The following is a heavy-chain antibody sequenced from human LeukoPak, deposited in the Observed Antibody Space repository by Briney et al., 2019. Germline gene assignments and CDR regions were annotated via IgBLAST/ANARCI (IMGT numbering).Heavy chain of an antibody. CDR3: ASSAVGPWYFDY. D-gene: IGHD4-23*01. CDR2: ISAYNGNT. Sequence: ASVKVSCKASGYTFTSYGISWVRQAPGQGLEWMGWISAYNGNTNYAQKLQGRVTMTTDTSTSTAYMELRSLRSDDTAVYYCASSAVGPWYFDYWGQGTLVTVSS. J-gene: IGHJ4*02. CDR1: GYTFTSYG. V-gene: IGHV1-18*01.